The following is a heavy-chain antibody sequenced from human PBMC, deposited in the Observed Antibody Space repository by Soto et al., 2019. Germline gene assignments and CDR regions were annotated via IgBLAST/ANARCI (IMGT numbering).Heavy chain of an antibody. CDR1: GLTFNNAW. Sequence: PEGSLRLSCVASGLTFNNAWMNWVRQAPGKGLEWVGRIRSKSDGGTTDYAAPVKGRFTISRDDSKNMVDLQMSSLKTEDTAIYYCTTYSGAAFEYWGQGALVTVSS. V-gene: IGHV3-15*01. D-gene: IGHD1-26*01. J-gene: IGHJ4*02. CDR2: IRSKSDGGTT. CDR3: TTYSGAAFEY.